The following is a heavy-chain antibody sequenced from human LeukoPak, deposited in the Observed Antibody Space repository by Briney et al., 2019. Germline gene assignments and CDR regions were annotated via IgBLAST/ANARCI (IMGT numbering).Heavy chain of an antibody. D-gene: IGHD6-6*01. CDR2: IYHSGST. CDR1: GGSFSGYY. J-gene: IGHJ4*02. CDR3: AGRSHYSSSSGISY. Sequence: SETLSLTCAVYGGSFSGYYWSWIRQPPGKGLEWIGEIYHSGSTNYNPSLKSRVTISVDTSKNQFSLKLRSVTAADTAVYYCAGRSHYSSSSGISYWGQGTLVTVSS. V-gene: IGHV4-34*01.